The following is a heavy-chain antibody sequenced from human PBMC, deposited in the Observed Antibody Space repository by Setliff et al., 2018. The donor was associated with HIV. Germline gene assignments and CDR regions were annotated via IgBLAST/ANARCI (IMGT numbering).Heavy chain of an antibody. CDR3: ARTRAPYFFDF. J-gene: IGHJ4*02. D-gene: IGHD1-26*01. CDR1: GISINGYY. CDR2: VSSIGNT. V-gene: IGHV4-4*08. Sequence: SETLSLTCSVSGISINGYYWSWIRQSPRTRLEWIGYVSSIGNTNYNPSLKNRVTISVDTSKNQFSLQLNSVTAADTAVYFCARTRAPYFFDFWGQGAQVTVSS.